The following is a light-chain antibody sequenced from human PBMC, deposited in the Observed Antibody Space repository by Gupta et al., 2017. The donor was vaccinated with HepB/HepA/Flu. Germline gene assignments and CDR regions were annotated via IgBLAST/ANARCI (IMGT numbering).Light chain of an antibody. Sequence: DIQMTQSPASLSASVGDRVTITCRASQRSSTYLNWYQQKPGKAPKLLIYGASRAKSRVPSRFSGSGSGTDFTLTIIRPQPEDFATYYCQQRYSSLWTFGQGTKVEIK. CDR1: QRSSTY. V-gene: IGKV1-39*01. J-gene: IGKJ1*01. CDR2: GAS. CDR3: QQRYSSLWT.